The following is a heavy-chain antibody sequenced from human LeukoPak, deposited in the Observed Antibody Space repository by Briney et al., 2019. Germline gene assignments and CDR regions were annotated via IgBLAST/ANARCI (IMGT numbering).Heavy chain of an antibody. CDR1: RFTFSSYA. Sequence: GGSLRLSCAASRFTFSSYAMHWVRQAPGKGLEWVAVILYDGSNQYYADSVKGRFTISRDNSKNTLYLQMNSLRPEDTAVYYCARGRDYYDSSGYIGPDYWGQGTLVTVSS. D-gene: IGHD3-22*01. J-gene: IGHJ4*02. CDR2: ILYDGSNQ. V-gene: IGHV3-30-3*01. CDR3: ARGRDYYDSSGYIGPDY.